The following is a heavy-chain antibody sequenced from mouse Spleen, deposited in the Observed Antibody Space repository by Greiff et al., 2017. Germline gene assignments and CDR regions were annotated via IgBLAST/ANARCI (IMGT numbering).Heavy chain of an antibody. D-gene: IGHD2-14*01. CDR2: INPYNGGT. CDR1: GYTFTDYY. J-gene: IGHJ4*01. V-gene: IGHV1-19*01. Sequence: EVQLQQSGPVLVKPGASVKMSCKASGYTFTDYYMNWVKQSHGKSLEWIGVINPYNGGTSYNQKFKGKATLTVDKSSSTAYMELNSLTSEDSAVYYCARSDRDYAMDYWGQGTSVTVSS. CDR3: ARSDRDYAMDY.